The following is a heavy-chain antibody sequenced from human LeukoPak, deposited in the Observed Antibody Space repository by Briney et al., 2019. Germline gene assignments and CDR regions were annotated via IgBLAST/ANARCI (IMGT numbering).Heavy chain of an antibody. CDR1: GGSISSGSYY. CDR2: IYTSGST. V-gene: IGHV4-61*02. Sequence: SQTLSLTCTVSGGSISSGSYYWSWIRQPAGKGLEWIGRIYTSGSTNYNPSLKSRVTISVDTSKNQFSLMLSSVTAADTAVYYCARDWGYCSGGSCYFWFDPWGQGTLVTVSS. CDR3: ARDWGYCSGGSCYFWFDP. D-gene: IGHD2-15*01. J-gene: IGHJ5*02.